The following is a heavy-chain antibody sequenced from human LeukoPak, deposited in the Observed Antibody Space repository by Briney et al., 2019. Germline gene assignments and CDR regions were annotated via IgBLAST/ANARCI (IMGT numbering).Heavy chain of an antibody. J-gene: IGHJ5*02. D-gene: IGHD2-2*01. CDR2: IYTSGST. CDR3: ARSSRFEFDP. V-gene: IGHV4-4*09. Sequence: SETLSLTCTVSGGSISSYYWCWIRQPPGKGLEWIGYIYTSGSTNYNPSLKSRVTISVDTSKNQFSLKLSSVTAADTAVYYCARSSRFEFDPWGQGTLVTVSS. CDR1: GGSISSYY.